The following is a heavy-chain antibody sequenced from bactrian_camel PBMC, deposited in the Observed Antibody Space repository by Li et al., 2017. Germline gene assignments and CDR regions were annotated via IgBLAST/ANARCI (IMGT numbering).Heavy chain of an antibody. CDR2: INTQIGTT. Sequence: HVQLVESGGGSVQTGGTLRISCTASGDTYCMVWFRQVPGKKREGVAMINTQIGTTYYSDLVKGRFTIAQDNAKNTVYLQMNNLRPEDTAMYYCAAEDYCGGSWDLEVNYLYWGQGTQVTVS. J-gene: IGHJ4*01. V-gene: IGHV3S54*01. CDR3: AAEDYCGGSWDLEVNYLY. D-gene: IGHD6*01. CDR1: GDTYC.